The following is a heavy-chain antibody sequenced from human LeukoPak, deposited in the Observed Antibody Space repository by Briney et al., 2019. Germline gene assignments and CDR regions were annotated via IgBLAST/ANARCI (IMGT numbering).Heavy chain of an antibody. CDR3: ARHEGSYDGHFFDI. V-gene: IGHV4-39*01. Sequence: SETLSLTCTVSGGSISSSSYYWGWIRQPPGKGLEWIGSIYYSGSTYYNPSLKSRVTISVDTSMNQFSLKLSSVTAADTAVYYCARHEGSYDGHFFDIWGQGTMVTVSS. D-gene: IGHD3-16*01. CDR2: IYYSGST. CDR1: GGSISSSSYY. J-gene: IGHJ3*02.